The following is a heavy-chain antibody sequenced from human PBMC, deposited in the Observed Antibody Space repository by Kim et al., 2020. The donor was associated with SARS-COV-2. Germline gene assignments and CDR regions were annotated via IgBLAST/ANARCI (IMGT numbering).Heavy chain of an antibody. Sequence: AQKFQGRVTMTADESTSTAYMELSSLRSEDTAVYYCARVIYDSSGYYRDYWGQGTLVTVSS. D-gene: IGHD3-22*01. V-gene: IGHV1-69*01. CDR3: ARVIYDSSGYYRDY. J-gene: IGHJ4*02.